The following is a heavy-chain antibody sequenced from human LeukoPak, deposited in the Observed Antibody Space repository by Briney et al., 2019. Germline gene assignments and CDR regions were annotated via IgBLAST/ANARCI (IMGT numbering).Heavy chain of an antibody. CDR3: ARDQVGTSYGGAFDI. CDR1: GFTVSSNY. V-gene: IGHV3-53*01. D-gene: IGHD3-16*01. Sequence: GGSLRLSCAASGFTVSSNYMSWVRQAPGKGLEWVSVIYSGGSTYYADSVKGRFTISRDNSKNTLYLQMNSLRAEDTAVYYCARDQVGTSYGGAFDIWGQGTMVTVSS. J-gene: IGHJ3*02. CDR2: IYSGGST.